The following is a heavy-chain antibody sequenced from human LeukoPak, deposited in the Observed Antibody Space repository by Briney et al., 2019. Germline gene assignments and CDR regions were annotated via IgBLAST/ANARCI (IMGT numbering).Heavy chain of an antibody. CDR3: ASNYYGSGSYSNAFDI. J-gene: IGHJ3*02. V-gene: IGHV3-53*01. CDR1: GFFVSSNY. CDR2: IYSGGST. Sequence: PGGSLRLSCATSGFFVSSNYMNWVRQAPGKGLEWVSAIYSGGSTYYADSVKGRFTISRDNIKNTVYLQMNSLRVEDTAVYYCASNYYGSGSYSNAFDIWGQGTMVTVSS. D-gene: IGHD3-10*01.